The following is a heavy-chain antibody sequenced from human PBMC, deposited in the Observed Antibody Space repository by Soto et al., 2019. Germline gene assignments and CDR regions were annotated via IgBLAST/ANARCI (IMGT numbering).Heavy chain of an antibody. Sequence: PSETLSLTCTVAGGSISSYYWSWIRHPPGKGLEWIGYIYYSGSTNYNPSPKSRVTISGDTSKNPFSLKLSSVTAADTAVYHCKRRWGSKFDYWGQGTLVTASS. CDR2: IYYSGST. CDR1: GGSISSYY. J-gene: IGHJ4*02. V-gene: IGHV4-59*08. D-gene: IGHD2-15*01. CDR3: KRRWGSKFDY.